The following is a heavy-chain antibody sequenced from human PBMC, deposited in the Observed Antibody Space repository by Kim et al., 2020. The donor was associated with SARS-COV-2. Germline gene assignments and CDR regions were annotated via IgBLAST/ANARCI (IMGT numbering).Heavy chain of an antibody. D-gene: IGHD3-22*01. V-gene: IGHV3-30*02. CDR3: AKDYYDSSGYSREPPYFDY. J-gene: IGHJ4*02. Sequence: GRFTISRDNSKNTLYLQMNSLRAEDTAVYYCAKDYYDSSGYSREPPYFDYWGQGTLVTVSS.